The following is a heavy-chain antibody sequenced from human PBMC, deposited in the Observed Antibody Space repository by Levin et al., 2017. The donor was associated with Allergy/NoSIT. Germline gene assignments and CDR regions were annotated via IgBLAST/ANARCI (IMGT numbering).Heavy chain of an antibody. CDR1: GFTFSGYA. J-gene: IGHJ6*02. D-gene: IGHD5-24*01. CDR3: ARGVGGYQYNYYGMDV. Sequence: QSGGSLRLSCVASGFTFSGYAMSWVAQAPGKGLEWVSAMSATGDRTYYADSMKGRFTISRDNSKNTLYLQMNSLRAEDTAVYYCARGVGGYQYNYYGMDVWGQGTTVTVSS. V-gene: IGHV3-23*01. CDR2: MSATGDRT.